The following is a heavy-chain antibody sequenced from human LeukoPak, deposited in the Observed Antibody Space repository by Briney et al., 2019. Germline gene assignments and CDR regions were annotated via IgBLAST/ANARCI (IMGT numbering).Heavy chain of an antibody. D-gene: IGHD1-1*01. CDR3: AKDRGNWNYFDY. Sequence: GGSLRLSCAASGFTFSNYGMHWVRQAPGKGLEWVACIRYDGSNKYYADSVKGRFTISRDNSKNTLYLQMNSLRAEDTAVYYCAKDRGNWNYFDYWGQGTLVTVPS. J-gene: IGHJ4*02. CDR2: IRYDGSNK. CDR1: GFTFSNYG. V-gene: IGHV3-30*02.